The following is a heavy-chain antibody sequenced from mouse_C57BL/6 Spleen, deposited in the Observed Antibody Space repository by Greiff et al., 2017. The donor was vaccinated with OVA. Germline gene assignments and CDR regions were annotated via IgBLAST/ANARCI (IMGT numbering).Heavy chain of an antibody. Sequence: VQLQQPGAELVMPGASVKLSCKASGYTFTSYWMHWVKPRPGQGLEWIGEIDPSDSYTNYNQKFKGKSTLTVDKSSSTAYMQLSSLTSEDSAVYYCARLEVYYGNAWFAYWGQGTLVTVSA. CDR3: ARLEVYYGNAWFAY. V-gene: IGHV1-69*01. D-gene: IGHD2-1*01. CDR2: IDPSDSYT. J-gene: IGHJ3*01. CDR1: GYTFTSYW.